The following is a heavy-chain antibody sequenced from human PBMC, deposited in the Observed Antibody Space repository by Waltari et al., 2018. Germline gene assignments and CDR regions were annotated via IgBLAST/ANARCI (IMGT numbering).Heavy chain of an antibody. D-gene: IGHD1-26*01. Sequence: QVQLVQSGAEVKKPGSSVKVSCKASGGTFSSYAISWVRQAPGQGLEWMGGIIPIFGTANYAQKFQGRVTITADESTSTAYMELSSLRSEDTAVYYCARDRGEVGAYLGGYWGQGTLVTVSS. CDR2: IIPIFGTA. V-gene: IGHV1-69*12. J-gene: IGHJ4*02. CDR1: GGTFSSYA. CDR3: ARDRGEVGAYLGGY.